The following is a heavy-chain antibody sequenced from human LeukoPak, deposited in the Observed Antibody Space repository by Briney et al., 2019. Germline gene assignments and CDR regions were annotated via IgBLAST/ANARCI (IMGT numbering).Heavy chain of an antibody. J-gene: IGHJ4*02. D-gene: IGHD6-19*01. V-gene: IGHV4-34*01. CDR1: GGSFSGDY. Sequence: SETLSLTCAVYGGSFSGDYWNWIRQPPGKGLEWIGEINHSGSTKSNPSLKSRVTISVDRSKNQFSLKLSSVTAADTAVYYCARRPRYSSGWYYFDSWGQGTLVTVSS. CDR2: INHSGST. CDR3: ARRPRYSSGWYYFDS.